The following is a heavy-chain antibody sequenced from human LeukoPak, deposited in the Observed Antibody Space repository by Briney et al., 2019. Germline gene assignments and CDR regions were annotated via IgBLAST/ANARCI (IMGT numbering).Heavy chain of an antibody. CDR1: GYTFTGYY. J-gene: IGHJ4*02. Sequence: GASVKVSCKASGYTFTGYYMHWVRQAPGQGLEWMGWINPNSGGTNYAQKFQGRVTMTRDTSISTAYMELSRLRSDDTAMYYCARVRYDSSGYYSIYDYWGQGTLVTVSP. CDR2: INPNSGGT. D-gene: IGHD3-22*01. V-gene: IGHV1-2*02. CDR3: ARVRYDSSGYYSIYDY.